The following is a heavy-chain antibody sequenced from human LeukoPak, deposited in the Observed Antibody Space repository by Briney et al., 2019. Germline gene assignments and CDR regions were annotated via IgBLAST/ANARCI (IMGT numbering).Heavy chain of an antibody. CDR3: ARGRLTAAAGPYFDY. CDR1: GGSISSGDYY. D-gene: IGHD6-13*01. J-gene: IGHJ4*02. V-gene: IGHV4-30-4*01. Sequence: SQTLSLTCTVSGGSISSGDYYWSWIRQPPGKGLEWIAYMYYSGSTYYNPSLKSRVTISVDTSKNQFSLKLSSVTAADTAVYYCARGRLTAAAGPYFDYWGQGTLVTVSS. CDR2: MYYSGST.